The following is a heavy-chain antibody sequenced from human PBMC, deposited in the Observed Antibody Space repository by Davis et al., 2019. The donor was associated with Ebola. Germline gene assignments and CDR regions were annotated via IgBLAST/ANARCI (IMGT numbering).Heavy chain of an antibody. CDR3: ARGGVASPYYYYYGMDV. J-gene: IGHJ6*02. CDR2: INPNSGGT. CDR1: GYTFTGYY. D-gene: IGHD2-2*01. V-gene: IGHV1-2*02. Sequence: ASVKVSCKASGYTFTGYYMHWVRQAPGQGLEWMGWINPNSGGTNYAQKFQGRVTMTRDTSISTAYMELSRLRSDDTAVYYCARGGVASPYYYYYGMDVWGQGTTVTVSS.